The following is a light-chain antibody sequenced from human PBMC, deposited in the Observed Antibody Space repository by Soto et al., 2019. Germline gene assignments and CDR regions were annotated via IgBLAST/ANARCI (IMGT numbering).Light chain of an antibody. CDR2: GAS. CDR3: QQYGSSPPYT. V-gene: IGKV3-20*01. J-gene: IGKJ2*01. CDR1: QSVSGTC. Sequence: EIVLTQSPGTLSLSPGERATLSCRASQSVSGTCLAWYQQKPGQAPRLLIYGASSRASGIPDRFSGSGSGTDFTLTVSRLEPEDFAVYYCQQYGSSPPYTFGQGTKVDIK.